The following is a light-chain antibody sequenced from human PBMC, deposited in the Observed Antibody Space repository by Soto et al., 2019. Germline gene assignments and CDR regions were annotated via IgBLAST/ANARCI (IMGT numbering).Light chain of an antibody. CDR1: QSISSY. CDR3: NHTDSFTRT. V-gene: IGKV1-39*01. Sequence: DIQMTQSPSSLSASVGDRVTITCRASQSISSYLNWYQHKPGKAPKLLIYAASSLQTGVPSRFSGSRSGTDFALPISSLPRDDFATYYFNHTDSFTRTFGQGIKV. CDR2: AAS. J-gene: IGKJ1*01.